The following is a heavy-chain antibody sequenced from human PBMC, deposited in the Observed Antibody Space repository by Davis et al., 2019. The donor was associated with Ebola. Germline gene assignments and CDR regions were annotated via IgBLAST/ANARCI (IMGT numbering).Heavy chain of an antibody. J-gene: IGHJ4*02. D-gene: IGHD6-19*01. Sequence: GESLKISCKASRYIFTSYWIGWVRQLPGKGLEWMGMIYPGDSDTRYSPSFQGQVTISADKSTSTAYLQWSSLKASDTAMYYCARLGARRAVAALDYWGQGTLVTVSS. CDR2: IYPGDSDT. CDR3: ARLGARRAVAALDY. CDR1: RYIFTSYW. V-gene: IGHV5-51*01.